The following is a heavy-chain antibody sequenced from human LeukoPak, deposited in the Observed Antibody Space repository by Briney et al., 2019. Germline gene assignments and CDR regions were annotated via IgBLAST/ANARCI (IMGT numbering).Heavy chain of an antibody. Sequence: SETLSLTCAVSGGSISSSNWWSWVSQPPGKGLEWIGEIYHSGSTNYNPSLKSRVTISVDKSKNQFSLKLSSVTAADTAVYYCARVPDSSGYTPLAPAAFDIWGQGTMVTVSS. CDR2: IYHSGST. D-gene: IGHD3-22*01. CDR3: ARVPDSSGYTPLAPAAFDI. CDR1: GGSISSSNW. J-gene: IGHJ3*02. V-gene: IGHV4-4*02.